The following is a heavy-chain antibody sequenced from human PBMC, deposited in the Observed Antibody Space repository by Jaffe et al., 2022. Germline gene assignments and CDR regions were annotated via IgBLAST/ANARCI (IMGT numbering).Heavy chain of an antibody. Sequence: EVQLLESGGGLVQPGGSLRLSCAASGFTFSSYAMSWVRQAPGKGLEWVSAISGSGGSTYYADSVKGRFTISRDNSKNTLYLQMNSLRAEDTAVYYCAKVLAPSDFWSGFVAFDIWGQGTMVTVSS. CDR2: ISGSGGST. CDR1: GFTFSSYA. D-gene: IGHD3-3*01. CDR3: AKVLAPSDFWSGFVAFDI. J-gene: IGHJ3*02. V-gene: IGHV3-23*01.